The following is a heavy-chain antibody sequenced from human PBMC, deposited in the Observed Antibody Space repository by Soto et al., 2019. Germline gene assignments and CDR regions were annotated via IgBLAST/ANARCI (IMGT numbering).Heavy chain of an antibody. D-gene: IGHD1-7*01. CDR3: ARGAEGLGYNWKYVPFDL. CDR1: GGTFSSHV. Sequence: QVQLVQSGAEVKKSGSSVRVSCKTSGGTFSSHVFSWVRQAPGQGLEWMGGIIPKFVTPNSAQRFQDRVTITADESTSTVYMELSSLRPEDTAVYYCARGAEGLGYNWKYVPFDLWGQGTLVTVSS. CDR2: IIPKFVTP. V-gene: IGHV1-69*01. J-gene: IGHJ4*02.